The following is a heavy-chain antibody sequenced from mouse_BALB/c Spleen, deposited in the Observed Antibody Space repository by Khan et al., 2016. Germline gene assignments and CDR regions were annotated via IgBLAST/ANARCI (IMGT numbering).Heavy chain of an antibody. CDR2: IYPYNGGT. D-gene: IGHD2-14*01. CDR1: GYTFTDYN. V-gene: IGHV1S29*02. Sequence: VRLQQSGPELVKPGASVKISCKASGYTFTDYNMQWVKQSHGKSLEWIGYIYPYNGGTGYNQKFKSKATLTVDNSSSPAYMELRSLTSEDSAVMYCAREVRRYYYAMDCWGQGTSVTVAS. CDR3: AREVRRYYYAMDC. J-gene: IGHJ4*01.